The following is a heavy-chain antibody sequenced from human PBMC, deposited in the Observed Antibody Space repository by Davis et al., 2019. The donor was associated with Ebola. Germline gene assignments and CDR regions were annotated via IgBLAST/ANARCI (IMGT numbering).Heavy chain of an antibody. Sequence: GESLKISCAASGFTVSSNYMSWVRQAPGKGLEWVSVIYSGGSTYYADSVKGRFTISRDNSKNTLYLQMNSLRAEDTAVYYCARSSYEYDAFDIWGQGTMVTVSS. V-gene: IGHV3-53*01. CDR1: GFTVSSNY. J-gene: IGHJ3*02. CDR2: IYSGGST. CDR3: ARSSYEYDAFDI. D-gene: IGHD2-21*01.